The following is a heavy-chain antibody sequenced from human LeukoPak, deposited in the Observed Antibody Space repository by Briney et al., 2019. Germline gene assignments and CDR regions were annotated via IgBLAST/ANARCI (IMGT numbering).Heavy chain of an antibody. V-gene: IGHV3-21*01. J-gene: IGHJ3*02. CDR3: ARKGYYDSGTFDI. CDR1: GFSFGSYS. CDR2: FTSSGSYI. Sequence: PGGSLRLSCAVSGFSFGSYSMNWVRQAPGKGLEWVSSFTSSGSYINYADSVKGRFTTSRDNAKNSLYLQMNSLRAEDTAVYYCARKGYYDSGTFDIWGQGTMVTVSS. D-gene: IGHD3-22*01.